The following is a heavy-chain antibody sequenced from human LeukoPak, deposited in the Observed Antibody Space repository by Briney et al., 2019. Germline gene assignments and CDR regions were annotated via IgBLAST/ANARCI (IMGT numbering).Heavy chain of an antibody. D-gene: IGHD3-22*01. J-gene: IGHJ4*02. CDR1: GFTFSSYS. CDR2: ISGHSSTI. Sequence: GGSLRLSCAASGFTFSSYSMNWVRQAPGKGLEWVSYISGHSSTIYYADSVKGRFTISRDNAKNSLYLQMNSLRAEDTAVYYCARTTYDSSGSPSFDYWGQGTLVTVSS. CDR3: ARTTYDSSGSPSFDY. V-gene: IGHV3-48*04.